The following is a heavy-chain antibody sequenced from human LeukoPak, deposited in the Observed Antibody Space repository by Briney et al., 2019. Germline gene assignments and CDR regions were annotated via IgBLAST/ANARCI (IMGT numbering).Heavy chain of an antibody. Sequence: GGSLRLSCAASGFTVNSNSMSWVRQATGKGLECVAAIYSGDSTYYPDSVRGRFSISRDNSKNTLYLQMSSLRAEDTAIYYCVGRPYYYYGMDVWGQGTTVTVSS. CDR1: GFTVNSNS. J-gene: IGHJ6*02. CDR2: IYSGDST. CDR3: VGRPYYYYGMDV. V-gene: IGHV3-53*01.